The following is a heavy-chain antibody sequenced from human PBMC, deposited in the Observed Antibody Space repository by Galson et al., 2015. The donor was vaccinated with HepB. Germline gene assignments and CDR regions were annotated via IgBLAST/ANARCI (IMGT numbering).Heavy chain of an antibody. J-gene: IGHJ4*02. CDR3: AKGKALLWFGELLYYFDY. CDR1: GFTFSSYA. CDR2: ISGSGGST. D-gene: IGHD3-10*01. Sequence: SLRLSCAASGFTFSSYAMSWVRQAPGKGLEWVSAISGSGGSTYYADSVKGRFTISRDNSKNTLYLQMNSLRAEDTAVYYCAKGKALLWFGELLYYFDYWGQGTLVTVSS. V-gene: IGHV3-23*01.